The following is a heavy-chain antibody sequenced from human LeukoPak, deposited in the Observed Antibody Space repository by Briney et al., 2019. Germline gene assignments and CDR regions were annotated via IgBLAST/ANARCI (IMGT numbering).Heavy chain of an antibody. Sequence: GGSLRLSCAASGFTFDDYAMHWVRQAPGKGLEWVSAISGSGGSTYYADSVKGRFTISRDNSKNTLYLQMNSLRAEDTAVYYCAKDLQKYSYGPYYFDYWGQGTLVTVSS. CDR3: AKDLQKYSYGPYYFDY. J-gene: IGHJ4*02. CDR2: ISGSGGST. D-gene: IGHD5-18*01. CDR1: GFTFDDYA. V-gene: IGHV3-23*01.